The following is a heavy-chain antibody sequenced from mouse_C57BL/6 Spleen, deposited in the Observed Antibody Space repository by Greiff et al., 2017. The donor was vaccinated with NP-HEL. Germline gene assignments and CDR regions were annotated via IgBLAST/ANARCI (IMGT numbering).Heavy chain of an antibody. D-gene: IGHD2-3*01. J-gene: IGHJ3*01. Sequence: VQLQQSGPELVKPGASVKISCKASGYSFTGYYMHWVKQSHGNILDWIGYIYPYNGVSSYNQKFKGKATLTVDESSSTAYMELRSLTSEDSAVYYCASEAYDVYFGGWFAYWGQGTLVTVSA. CDR2: IYPYNGVS. CDR3: ASEAYDVYFGGWFAY. CDR1: GYSFTGYY. V-gene: IGHV1-31*01.